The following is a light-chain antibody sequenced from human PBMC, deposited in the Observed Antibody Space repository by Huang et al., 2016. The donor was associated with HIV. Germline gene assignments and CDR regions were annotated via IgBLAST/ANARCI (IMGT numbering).Light chain of an antibody. CDR3: QQYHYWPPVT. CDR2: GTS. V-gene: IGKV3-15*01. J-gene: IGKJ1*01. CDR1: QSATQS. Sequence: IVMTQSPDTLSVSPGEKATLSCRAGQSATQSLDWYQQKPVQAPRLLIYGTSTMATGIPGRFSGSGSGTDFTLTISSLQSDDFGVYYCQQYHYWPPVTFGQGTKVEI.